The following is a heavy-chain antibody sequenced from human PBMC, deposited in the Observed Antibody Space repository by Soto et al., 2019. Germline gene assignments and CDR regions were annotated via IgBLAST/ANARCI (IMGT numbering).Heavy chain of an antibody. CDR1: GFSFSNAW. Sequence: EVQLLESGGGLVKPGGSLRLSCAASGFSFSNAWMSWVRQAPGKGLEWVGRIKSKTDGGTTDYSAPVKGRFTISRDDSKNTLYLQMNSLKTEDTAVYYCTAPGLWSASYRDFYYVMDVWGQGTTVTVSS. V-gene: IGHV3-15*01. D-gene: IGHD3-3*01. CDR3: TAPGLWSASYRDFYYVMDV. CDR2: IKSKTDGGTT. J-gene: IGHJ6*02.